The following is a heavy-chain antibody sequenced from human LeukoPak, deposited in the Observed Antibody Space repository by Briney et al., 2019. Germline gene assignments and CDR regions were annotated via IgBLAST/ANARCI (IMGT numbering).Heavy chain of an antibody. D-gene: IGHD6-13*01. CDR2: ISSSSSYI. Sequence: GGSLRLSCAASGFTFSSYSMNWVRQAPGKGLEWVSSISSSSSYIYYADSVKGRFTISRDNAKNSLYLQINSLRAEDTAVYYCARDRGAAAHYWGQGTLVTVSS. CDR3: ARDRGAAAHY. J-gene: IGHJ4*02. V-gene: IGHV3-21*01. CDR1: GFTFSSYS.